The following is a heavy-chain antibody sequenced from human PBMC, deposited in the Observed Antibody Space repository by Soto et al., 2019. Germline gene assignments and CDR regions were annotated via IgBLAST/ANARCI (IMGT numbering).Heavy chain of an antibody. V-gene: IGHV5-51*01. CDR1: GYSFPNYW. CDR3: ARRASSSSWYLGPSIDY. CDR2: IYPGDSDT. Sequence: PGESLKISCKGSGYSFPNYWIGWVRQVPGKGLEWMGIIYPGDSDTRYSPSFQGQVTISADASISTAYLQWSSLKASDTAMYYCARRASSSSWYLGPSIDYWGQGTLVTVSS. D-gene: IGHD6-13*01. J-gene: IGHJ4*02.